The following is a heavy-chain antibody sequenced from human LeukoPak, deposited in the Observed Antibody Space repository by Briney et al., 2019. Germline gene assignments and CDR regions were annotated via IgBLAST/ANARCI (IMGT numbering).Heavy chain of an antibody. D-gene: IGHD1-26*01. Sequence: SETLSLTCAVSGGSISSGGYSWSWIRQPPGKGLEWIGYIYHSGSTYYNPSLKSRVTISVDRSKNQFPLKLSSVTAADTAVYYCARFSGRGARQSSIDYWGQGTLVTVSS. V-gene: IGHV4-30-2*01. CDR1: GGSISSGGYS. CDR3: ARFSGRGARQSSIDY. J-gene: IGHJ4*02. CDR2: IYHSGST.